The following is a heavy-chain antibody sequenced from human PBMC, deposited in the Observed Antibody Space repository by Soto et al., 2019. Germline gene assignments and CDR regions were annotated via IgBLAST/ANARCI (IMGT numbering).Heavy chain of an antibody. CDR2: MAYDGSNE. J-gene: IGHJ6*02. V-gene: IGHV3-30*18. CDR3: AKNTVGLSRYYYYGMDV. CDR1: GFTFSSFG. D-gene: IGHD5-12*01. Sequence: PVGSLRLSCAASGFTFSSFGIHWVRQAPGKGLEWVAVMAYDGSNEYYADSVRGRFTISRGNSKSTVYLQMNSLRPEDTAVYYCAKNTVGLSRYYYYGMDVWGQGTTVTVSS.